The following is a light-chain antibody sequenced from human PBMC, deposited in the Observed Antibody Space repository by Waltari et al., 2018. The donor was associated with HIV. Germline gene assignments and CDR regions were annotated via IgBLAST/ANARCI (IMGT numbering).Light chain of an antibody. CDR1: QSLLHSNGFNY. CDR3: MQALQTPRT. CDR2: VGS. Sequence: TALTQSPLSRSVTPGEPPSISCRSSQSLLHSNGFNYLGWYLQKPGQSPQLLIYVGSNRASGVTDRFSGSGSGTDFTLKISRVVAEDDGVDYCMQALQTPRTFGGGTKVEV. J-gene: IGKJ4*01. V-gene: IGKV2-28*01.